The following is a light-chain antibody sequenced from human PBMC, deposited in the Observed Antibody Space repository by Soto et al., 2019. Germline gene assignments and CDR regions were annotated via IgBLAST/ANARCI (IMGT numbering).Light chain of an antibody. Sequence: EIVLTQSPGTLSLSPGERASVSCRASQSVYTSYLAWFQQKPGQAPRLLIYGASNRATGIPAGFSGSGSGTDFTLTITRLEPEDFAVYFCHQSGNSPYTFGQGTKLEI. V-gene: IGKV3-20*01. CDR2: GAS. CDR1: QSVYTSY. J-gene: IGKJ2*01. CDR3: HQSGNSPYT.